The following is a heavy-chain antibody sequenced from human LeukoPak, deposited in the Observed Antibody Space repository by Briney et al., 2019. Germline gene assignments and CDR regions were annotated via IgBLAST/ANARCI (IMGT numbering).Heavy chain of an antibody. CDR3: ATYSNYDFDY. Sequence: SETLSLTRAVYGGSFSGYYWSWIRQPPGKGLEWIGEINHSGSTNYNPSLKGRVTISVDTSKNQFSLKLSSVTAADTAVYYCATYSNYDFDYWGQGTLVTVSS. CDR2: INHSGST. V-gene: IGHV4-34*01. CDR1: GGSFSGYY. D-gene: IGHD4-11*01. J-gene: IGHJ4*02.